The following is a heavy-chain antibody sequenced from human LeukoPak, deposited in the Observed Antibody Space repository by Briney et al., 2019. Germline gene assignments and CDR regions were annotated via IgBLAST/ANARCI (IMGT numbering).Heavy chain of an antibody. CDR3: ARDSLYVWGSYRSESWDY. J-gene: IGHJ4*02. CDR1: GFTFSSYS. Sequence: PGGSLRLSCAASGFTFSSYSMNWVRQAPGKGLEWVSYISSSSSTIYSKNSLYLQMNSLRAEDTAVYYCARDSLYVWGSYRSESWDYWGQGTLVTVSS. V-gene: IGHV3-48*01. D-gene: IGHD3-16*02. CDR2: ISSSSSTI.